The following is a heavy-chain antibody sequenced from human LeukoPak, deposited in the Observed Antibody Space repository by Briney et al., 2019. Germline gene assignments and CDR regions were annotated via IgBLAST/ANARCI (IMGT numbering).Heavy chain of an antibody. CDR3: ARVYSSSGPYYYYGMDV. J-gene: IGHJ6*02. Sequence: SETLSLTCAVYGGSFSGYYWSWIRQPPGKGLEWIGRIYTSGSTNYNPSLKSRVTMSVDTSKNQFSLKLSSVTAADTAVYYCARVYSSSGPYYYYGMDVWGQGTTVTVSS. V-gene: IGHV4-59*10. CDR1: GGSFSGYY. CDR2: IYTSGST. D-gene: IGHD6-6*01.